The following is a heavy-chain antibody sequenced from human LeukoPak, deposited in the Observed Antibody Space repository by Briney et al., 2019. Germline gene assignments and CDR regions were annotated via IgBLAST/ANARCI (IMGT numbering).Heavy chain of an antibody. V-gene: IGHV1-69*13. CDR2: IIPIFGTA. CDR1: GGTFSSYA. Sequence: ASVKVSCKASGGTFSSYAISWVRQAPGQGLEWMGGIIPIFGTANYAQKFQGRVTVTADESTSTAYMELSSLRSEDTAVYYCASRIAVAGNFDYWGQGTLVTVSS. D-gene: IGHD6-19*01. CDR3: ASRIAVAGNFDY. J-gene: IGHJ4*02.